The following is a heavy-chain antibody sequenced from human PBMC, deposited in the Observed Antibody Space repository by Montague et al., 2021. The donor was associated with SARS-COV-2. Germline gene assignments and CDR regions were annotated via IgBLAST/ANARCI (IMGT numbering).Heavy chain of an antibody. J-gene: IGHJ5*02. CDR3: ARATSVRGAVNWFDP. D-gene: IGHD3-10*01. CDR2: INYSGGT. Sequence: SETLSLTCAVSGGSISSHYRSFIRQPPGKGLEWIAYINYSGGTNYNPSLKSRVTISVDTSKNHFSLQLRSVTPADTAVYFCARATSVRGAVNWFDPWGQGTLVTVSS. CDR1: GGSISSHY. V-gene: IGHV4-59*11.